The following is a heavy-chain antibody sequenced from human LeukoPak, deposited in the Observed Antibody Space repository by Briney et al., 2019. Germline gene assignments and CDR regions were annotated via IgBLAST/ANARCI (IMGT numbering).Heavy chain of an antibody. CDR3: ARDRGITGTTFWFDP. CDR1: GFTFSDYY. D-gene: IGHD1-7*01. V-gene: IGHV3-11*06. J-gene: IGHJ5*02. CDR2: ISSSSSYT. Sequence: GGSLRLSCAASGFTFSDYYMSWIRQAPGKGLEWGSYISSSSSYTNYADSVKGRFTISRDNAKNSLYLQMNSLRAEDTAVYYCARDRGITGTTFWFDPWGQGTLVTVSS.